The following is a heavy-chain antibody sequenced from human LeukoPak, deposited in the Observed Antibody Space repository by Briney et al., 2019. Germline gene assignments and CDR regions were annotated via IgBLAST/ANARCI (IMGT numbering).Heavy chain of an antibody. V-gene: IGHV4-59*08. D-gene: IGHD5-24*01. CDR1: GGPSSSYY. CDR3: ARHSRDGPEDY. Sequence: KPSETLSLTCTVSGGPSSSYYWSWIRQPPGKGLEWIGYIYYSGSTNYNPSLNSRVTISVDTSKNQFSLQLSSVTAADTAVYYCARHSRDGPEDYWGQGTLVTVSS. J-gene: IGHJ4*02. CDR2: IYYSGST.